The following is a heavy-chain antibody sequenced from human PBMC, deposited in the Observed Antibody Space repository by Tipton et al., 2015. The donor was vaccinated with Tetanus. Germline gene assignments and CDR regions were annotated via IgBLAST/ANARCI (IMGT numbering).Heavy chain of an antibody. CDR2: IYFTGTT. V-gene: IGHV4-31*03. CDR3: ARDSYYSSRWSFADY. Sequence: TLSLTCSVSGDSVSSGSYYWTWIRQHPGKGLEWIGYIYFTGTTYYNPSLESRLTISIDTSKNQFSLELTSVTAADTAVYYCARDSYYSSRWSFADYWGQGTLVTVSS. D-gene: IGHD3-22*01. J-gene: IGHJ4*02. CDR1: GDSVSSGSYY.